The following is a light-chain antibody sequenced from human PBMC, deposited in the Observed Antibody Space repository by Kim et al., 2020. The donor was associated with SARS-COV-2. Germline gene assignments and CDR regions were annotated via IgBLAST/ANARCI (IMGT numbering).Light chain of an antibody. CDR2: GAS. V-gene: IGKV3-20*01. CDR1: QTISGNY. CDR3: QQYGGSPWT. J-gene: IGKJ1*01. Sequence: EIVLTQSPGTLSLSPGERATLSCTASQTISGNYLAWYQQTPGQAPRVLIHGASSRATGIPDRFSGSGSGTDFTLTISRLEPEDFAVYYCQQYGGSPWTFGHGTTVYIK.